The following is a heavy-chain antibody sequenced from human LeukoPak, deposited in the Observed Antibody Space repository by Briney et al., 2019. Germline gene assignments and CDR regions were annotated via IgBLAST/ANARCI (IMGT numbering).Heavy chain of an antibody. CDR2: IYSGGST. Sequence: SGGSLRLSCAASGFTVSSNYMSWVRQAPGKGLEWVSVIYSGGSTFYADSVKGRFTISRDNSKNTLSLQMNSLRVEDTAVYYCAAFPRSAVRGINMDPIDYWGQGTLVTVSS. CDR1: GFTVSSNY. J-gene: IGHJ4*02. CDR3: AAFPRSAVRGINMDPIDY. D-gene: IGHD3-10*01. V-gene: IGHV3-53*01.